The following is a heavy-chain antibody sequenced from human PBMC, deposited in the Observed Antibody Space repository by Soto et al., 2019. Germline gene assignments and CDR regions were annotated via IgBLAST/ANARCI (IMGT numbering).Heavy chain of an antibody. CDR2: IYYSGST. D-gene: IGHD2-15*01. CDR1: GGSISSYY. J-gene: IGHJ3*02. Sequence: SETLSLTCTVSGGSISSYYWSWIRQPPGKGLEWIGYIYYSGSTNYNPSLKSRVTISVDTSKNQFSLKLSSVTAADMAVYYCAIGGEDTEAFDIWGQGTMVTVSS. CDR3: AIGGEDTEAFDI. V-gene: IGHV4-59*01.